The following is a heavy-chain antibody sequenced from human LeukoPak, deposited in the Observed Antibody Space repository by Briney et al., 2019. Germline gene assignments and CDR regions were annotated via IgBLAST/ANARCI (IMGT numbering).Heavy chain of an antibody. V-gene: IGHV4-38-2*01. CDR3: ARSLSTAGIDY. CDR1: GYSISSGRY. Sequence: YPSETLSLTCAVSGYSISSGRYWGWIRQPPGNGLEWIGSVFHSGSTYYNPSLKSRVTISVDTSKNQFSLNLRSVTAADTAMYFCARSLSTAGIDYWGQGTLVTVSS. J-gene: IGHJ4*02. CDR2: VFHSGST. D-gene: IGHD2-2*01.